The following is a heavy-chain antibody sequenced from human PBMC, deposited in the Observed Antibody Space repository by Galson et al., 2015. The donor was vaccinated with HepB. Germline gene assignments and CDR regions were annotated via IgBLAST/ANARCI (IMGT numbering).Heavy chain of an antibody. Sequence: SVKVSCKASGYTFKNFGFSWVRQAPGKGLEWMGWISAYYGSTKYAEKLQGRVSMTTDTSTSTAYMELRSLTSEDTALYYCVRDDMMPDVHGVQYDYWGQGTLVTASS. CDR3: VRDDMMPDVHGVQYDY. V-gene: IGHV1-18*01. D-gene: IGHD3-10*01. J-gene: IGHJ4*02. CDR2: ISAYYGST. CDR1: GYTFKNFG.